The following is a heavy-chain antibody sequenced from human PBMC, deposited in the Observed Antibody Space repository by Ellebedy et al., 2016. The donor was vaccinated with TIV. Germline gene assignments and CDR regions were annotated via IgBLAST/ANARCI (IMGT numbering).Heavy chain of an antibody. CDR2: INPSNGGT. J-gene: IGHJ4*02. CDR3: ARLKGRDAL. Sequence: ASVKVSXKASGYTFTAYYVHWVRQAPGQGLEWMGMINPSNGGTTYVQNFQGRVSMTRDTSTSTLYLELSSLTSEDTAVYYCARLKGRDALWGQGTLVTVSS. D-gene: IGHD3-10*01. CDR1: GYTFTAYY. V-gene: IGHV1-46*01.